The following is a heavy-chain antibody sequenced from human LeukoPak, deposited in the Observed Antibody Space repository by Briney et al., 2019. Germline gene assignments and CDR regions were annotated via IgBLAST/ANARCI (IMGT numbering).Heavy chain of an antibody. Sequence: GGSLRLACAASGFTYTIYAISWVRQAPGKGLEWVSAISGTGDSTYYADSVKGRFTISRDNSKNTLYLQMSSLRGEDTAVYYCAKEANWNFYMDVWGKGTTVTVSS. V-gene: IGHV3-23*01. CDR3: AKEANWNFYMDV. CDR1: GFTYTIYA. J-gene: IGHJ6*03. D-gene: IGHD1-1*01. CDR2: ISGTGDST.